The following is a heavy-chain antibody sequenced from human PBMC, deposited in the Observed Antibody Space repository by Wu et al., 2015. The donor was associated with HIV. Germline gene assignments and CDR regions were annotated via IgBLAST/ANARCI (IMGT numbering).Heavy chain of an antibody. CDR2: INDDTGDT. V-gene: IGHV1-2*02. J-gene: IGHJ4*02. CDR1: GYTFTGYY. Sequence: QVQLVQSGAEVRKPGASVKVSCKTSGYTFTGYYLHWVRQAPGQGLEWMGWINDDTGDTRYAQKFEGRVTMTRDTSISTGYMELRRLTSDDLAVYFCVRRQNWNLNNYYFDYWGQGTARSPSP. D-gene: IGHD1-1*01. CDR3: VRRQNWNLNNYYFDY.